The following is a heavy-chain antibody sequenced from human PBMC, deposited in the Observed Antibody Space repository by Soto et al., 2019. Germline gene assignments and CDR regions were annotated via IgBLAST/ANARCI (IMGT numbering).Heavy chain of an antibody. CDR3: ARVLVVVAATRVYYYYYYMDV. J-gene: IGHJ6*03. V-gene: IGHV4-39*01. D-gene: IGHD2-15*01. CDR1: GGSISSSSYY. CDR2: IYYSGST. Sequence: SETLSLTCTVSGGSISSSSYYWGWIRQPPGKGLEWIGSIYYSGSTYYNPSLKSRVTISVDTSKNQFSLKLSSVTAADTAVYYCARVLVVVAATRVYYYYYYMDVWGKGTTVTVS.